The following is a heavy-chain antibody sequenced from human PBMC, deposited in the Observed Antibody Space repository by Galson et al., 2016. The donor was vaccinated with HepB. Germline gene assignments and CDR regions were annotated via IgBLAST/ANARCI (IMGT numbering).Heavy chain of an antibody. Sequence: SCKASGDSFNSDSISWIRQAPGQGLEWMGFISAFDGNTDYSQKFQGRITMTTHTSTNTAYMELRSLTSDDTAFYYCATTNCGGDCYLNWGQGTLVTVSS. V-gene: IGHV1-18*01. CDR1: GDSFNSDS. CDR2: ISAFDGNT. D-gene: IGHD2-21*02. CDR3: ATTNCGGDCYLN. J-gene: IGHJ1*01.